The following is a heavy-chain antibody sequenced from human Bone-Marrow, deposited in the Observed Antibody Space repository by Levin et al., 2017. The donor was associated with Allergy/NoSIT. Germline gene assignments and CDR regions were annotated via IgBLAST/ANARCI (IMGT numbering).Heavy chain of an antibody. Sequence: GGSLRLSCAASGFTFSNSWMSWVRQAPGKGLEWVANIKEDGSEKYYVDSVKGRFTISRDNAKNSLFVQMNSLRVEDTAGYYCARDQFRRATIGARWFDPWGQGTLVTVSS. D-gene: IGHD5-24*01. CDR3: ARDQFRRATIGARWFDP. CDR2: IKEDGSEK. CDR1: GFTFSNSW. V-gene: IGHV3-7*01. J-gene: IGHJ5*02.